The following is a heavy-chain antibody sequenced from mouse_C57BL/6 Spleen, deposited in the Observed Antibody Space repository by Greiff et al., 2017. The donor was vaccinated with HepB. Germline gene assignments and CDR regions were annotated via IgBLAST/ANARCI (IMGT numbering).Heavy chain of an antibody. CDR3: ARQGDYGSVSY. D-gene: IGHD1-1*01. CDR2: FHPYNDDT. Sequence: VQRVESGAELVKPGASVKMTCKASGYTLTTYPIEWMKQNQGKSLEWIGNFHPYNDDTKYKEKFKGMATLTVEKASSTVYLELSRLTADDSAVYYCARQGDYGSVSYWGQGTTLTVSS. CDR1: GYTLTTYP. V-gene: IGHV1-47*01. J-gene: IGHJ2*01.